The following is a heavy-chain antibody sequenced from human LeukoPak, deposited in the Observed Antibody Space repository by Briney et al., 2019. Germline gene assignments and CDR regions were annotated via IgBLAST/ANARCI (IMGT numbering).Heavy chain of an antibody. Sequence: SVKVSCKASGGTFISYAISWVRQAPGQGLEWMGGIIPIFGTANYAQKFQGRVTITADESTSTAYMELSSLRSEDTAVYYCARNLDSSGYYTLADYWGQGTLVTVSS. V-gene: IGHV1-69*13. CDR2: IIPIFGTA. J-gene: IGHJ4*02. D-gene: IGHD3-22*01. CDR3: ARNLDSSGYYTLADY. CDR1: GGTFISYA.